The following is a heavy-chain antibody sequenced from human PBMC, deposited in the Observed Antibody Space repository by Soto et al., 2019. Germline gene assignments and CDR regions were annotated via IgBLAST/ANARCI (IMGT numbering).Heavy chain of an antibody. Sequence: TSETLSLTCPFSGGSISSYYLSWIRHPPGKGLEWIGYIYYSGSTNYNPSLKSRVTISVDTSKNQFSLKLSSVTAADTAVYYCARDQGSYLYNWFDPWGQGTLVTVS. V-gene: IGHV4-59*01. CDR2: IYYSGST. J-gene: IGHJ5*02. CDR1: GGSISSYY. D-gene: IGHD3-10*01. CDR3: ARDQGSYLYNWFDP.